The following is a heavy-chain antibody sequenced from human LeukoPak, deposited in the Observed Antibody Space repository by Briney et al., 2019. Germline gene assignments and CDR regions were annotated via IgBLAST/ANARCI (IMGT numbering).Heavy chain of an antibody. CDR1: GYTFTSYD. Sequence: GASVKVSCKASGYTFTSYDINWVRQAPGQGLEWMGWISAYNGNTNYAQKLQGRVTMTTDTSTSTAYMELRSLRSDDTAVYYCAREAYITIFGVVIIGLDYWGQGTLVTVSS. CDR2: ISAYNGNT. D-gene: IGHD3-3*01. CDR3: AREAYITIFGVVIIGLDY. J-gene: IGHJ4*02. V-gene: IGHV1-18*01.